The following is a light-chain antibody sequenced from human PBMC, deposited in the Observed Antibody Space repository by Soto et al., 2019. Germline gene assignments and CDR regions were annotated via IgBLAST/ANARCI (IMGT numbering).Light chain of an antibody. V-gene: IGKV3-20*01. CDR2: GAS. Sequence: EIVLTQSPGTLCLSAGERATLSCRASQSVSSSYLAWYQQKPGQAPRLLIYGASSRATGIPDRFSGSGSGTDFTLTISRLEPEDFAVYYCQQYGSSPPITFGQGTRLEIK. CDR3: QQYGSSPPIT. J-gene: IGKJ5*01. CDR1: QSVSSSY.